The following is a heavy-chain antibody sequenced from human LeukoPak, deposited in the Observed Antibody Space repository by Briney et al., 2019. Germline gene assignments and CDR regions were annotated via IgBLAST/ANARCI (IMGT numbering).Heavy chain of an antibody. CDR2: IHYSGNT. D-gene: IGHD1-7*01. CDR3: ARDRGYNWNYSRFDP. J-gene: IGHJ5*02. Sequence: PSETLSLTCTVSGGSMSSGDYYWSWIRQPPGKGLEWIGYIHYSGNTYYNPSLKSRLIISVDTSKNQFSLKLRSVTAADTAVYYCARDRGYNWNYSRFDPWGQGTLVTVSS. CDR1: GGSMSSGDYY. V-gene: IGHV4-30-4*08.